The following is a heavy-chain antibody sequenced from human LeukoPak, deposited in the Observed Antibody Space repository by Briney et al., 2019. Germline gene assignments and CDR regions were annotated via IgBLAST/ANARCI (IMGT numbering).Heavy chain of an antibody. CDR1: SDYISGYY. D-gene: IGHD2-2*01. J-gene: IGHJ5*02. CDR3: ARGVVGWFDP. Sequence: PSETLSLTCTVSSDYISGYYWSWIRQPAGKGLEWIGRIYTSGSTNYNPSLKSRVTISVDTSKNQFFLKLSSVTAADTAVYYCARGVVGWFDPWGQGTLVTVSS. V-gene: IGHV4-4*07. CDR2: IYTSGST.